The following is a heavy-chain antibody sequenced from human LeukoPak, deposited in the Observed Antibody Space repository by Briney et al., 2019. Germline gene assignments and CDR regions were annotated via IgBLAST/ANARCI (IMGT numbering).Heavy chain of an antibody. CDR1: GFTFSEYT. J-gene: IGHJ4*02. Sequence: GGSLRLSCAASGFTFSEYTMHWVRQTPGKGLEWVSLIIWDGGSTFYADSVKGRFTISRDNSKNSLSLQMNSLTTEDTALYRCATERLRYFHHWGQGTLVTVSS. CDR2: IIWDGGST. CDR3: ATERLRYFHH. V-gene: IGHV3-43*01.